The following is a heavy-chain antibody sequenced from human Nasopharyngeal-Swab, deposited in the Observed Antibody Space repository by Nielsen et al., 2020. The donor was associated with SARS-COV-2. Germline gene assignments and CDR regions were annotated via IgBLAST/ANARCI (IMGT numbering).Heavy chain of an antibody. D-gene: IGHD3-22*01. J-gene: IGHJ3*02. CDR3: ARALHIYYYDSSGYFGDAFDI. CDR2: ISSSSSTI. Sequence: VREAPGKGLEWGSYISSSSSTIYYADSVKGRFTISRDNAKNSLYLQMNSLRAEDTAVYYCARALHIYYYDSSGYFGDAFDIWGQGTMVPSPQ. V-gene: IGHV3-48*01.